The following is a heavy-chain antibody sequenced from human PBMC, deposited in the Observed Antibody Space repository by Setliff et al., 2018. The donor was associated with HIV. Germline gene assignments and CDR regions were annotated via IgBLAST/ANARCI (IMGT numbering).Heavy chain of an antibody. Sequence: GESLKISCAASGFTFSTYAMSWVRQAPGKGLEWVSGISGGGYTTYYADSVKGRFTISRDNSKNTIYLQMNSLRAEDTAVYYCAKDRGEVPTAFFDYWGQGTLVTVS. CDR3: AKDRGEVPTAFFDY. CDR1: GFTFSTYA. CDR2: ISGGGYTT. D-gene: IGHD2-2*01. J-gene: IGHJ4*02. V-gene: IGHV3-23*01.